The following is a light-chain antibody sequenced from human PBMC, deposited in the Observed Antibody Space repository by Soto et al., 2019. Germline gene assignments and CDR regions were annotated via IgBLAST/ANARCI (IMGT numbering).Light chain of an antibody. V-gene: IGKV3-11*01. Sequence: EIVLTQSPATLSLSPGERATLSCRASQSISSFLAWYQQRPGQPPRLLISDASNRATSIPDRFSGSGSGADFTLTISSLEPEDFAVYYCQHRNNWPPGATFGGGTKVEIK. J-gene: IGKJ4*01. CDR2: DAS. CDR3: QHRNNWPPGAT. CDR1: QSISSF.